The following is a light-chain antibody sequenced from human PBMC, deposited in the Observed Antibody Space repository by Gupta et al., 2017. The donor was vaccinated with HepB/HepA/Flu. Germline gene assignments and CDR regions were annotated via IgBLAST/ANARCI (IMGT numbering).Light chain of an antibody. CDR3: SSYTSSSTGV. CDR2: DVS. J-gene: IGLJ3*02. Sequence: HSALPLPASVSGSPGQSITIYCPATSSDVGGYNHVSWYQQHPGKTPKLMIYDVSKRPSGVSNRFSGSKSGNTASLTISGRQAEDEADYYGSSYTSSSTGVFGGGTKLTVL. CDR1: SSDVGGYNH. V-gene: IGLV2-14*01.